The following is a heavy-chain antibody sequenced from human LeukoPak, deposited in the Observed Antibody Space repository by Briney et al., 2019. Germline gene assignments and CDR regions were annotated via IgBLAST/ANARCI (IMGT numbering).Heavy chain of an antibody. CDR2: IYSGGNT. CDR3: ARLLYYYDSSIYQRYFDY. D-gene: IGHD3-22*01. Sequence: GGSLRLSCAASGFTVSSNYMNWARQAPGKGLEWVSIIYSGGNTHYADSVKGRFTISRDNSQNTLYLQMNSLRPEDTAVYYCARLLYYYDSSIYQRYFDYWGQGTLVTVSS. CDR1: GFTVSSNY. V-gene: IGHV3-53*01. J-gene: IGHJ4*02.